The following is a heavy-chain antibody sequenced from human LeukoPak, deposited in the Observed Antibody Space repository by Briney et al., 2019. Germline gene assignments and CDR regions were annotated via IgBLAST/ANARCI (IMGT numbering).Heavy chain of an antibody. Sequence: GGSLRLSCVASGFTFSSYAMHWVRQAPGKGLEWVAVISYDGSNKYYADSVKGRFTISRDNSKNTLYLQMNSLRAEDTAVYYCAREIEWFFDYWGQGTLVTVSS. CDR1: GFTFSSYA. CDR2: ISYDGSNK. CDR3: AREIEWFFDY. J-gene: IGHJ4*02. V-gene: IGHV3-30-3*01. D-gene: IGHD3-3*01.